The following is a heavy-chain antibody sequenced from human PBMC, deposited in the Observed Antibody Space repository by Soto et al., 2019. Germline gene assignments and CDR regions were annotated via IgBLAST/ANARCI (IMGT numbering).Heavy chain of an antibody. V-gene: IGHV3-23*01. Sequence: GGSLRLSCAASGFTFSSYSMSWVRQTPGKGLEWVSSISGSGGSTYYADSVKGRFTISRDNSKNTLYLQMNSLRDEDPAVYYCAKGTIRYCSSTSCYRYYYMDVWGKGTTVTVAS. J-gene: IGHJ6*03. CDR2: ISGSGGST. D-gene: IGHD2-2*01. CDR3: AKGTIRYCSSTSCYRYYYMDV. CDR1: GFTFSSYS.